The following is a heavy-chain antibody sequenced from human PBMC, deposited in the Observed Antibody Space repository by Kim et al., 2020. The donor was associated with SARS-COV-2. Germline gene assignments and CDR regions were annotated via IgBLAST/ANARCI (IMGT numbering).Heavy chain of an antibody. V-gene: IGHV4-59*01. CDR2: IFYSGNT. CDR1: GGSMSGFY. Sequence: SETLSLTCSVSGGSMSGFYWSWIRQSPGKGLEWIGYIFYSGNTNYNPSLKSRAAMSVDTSKNHFTLKLSSVTAADTAVYYCARGGGGDTYYALYYFAYWG. D-gene: IGHD3-22*01. J-gene: IGHJ4*01. CDR3: ARGGGGDTYYALYYFAY.